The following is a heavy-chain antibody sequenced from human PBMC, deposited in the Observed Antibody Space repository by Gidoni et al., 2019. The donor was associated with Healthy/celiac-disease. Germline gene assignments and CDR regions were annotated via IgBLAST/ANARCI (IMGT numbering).Heavy chain of an antibody. D-gene: IGHD3-22*01. CDR1: GSTVSSHY. Sequence: EVQLVESGGGLVQPRGSLRLSCAASGSTVSSHYMSWVRQAPGKGLEWVSVIYSGGSTYYADSVKGRFTISRDNSKNTLYLQMNSLRAEDTAVYYCAREAYYYDSSGTGFSLGYWGQGTLVTVSS. CDR2: IYSGGST. V-gene: IGHV3-66*01. CDR3: AREAYYYDSSGTGFSLGY. J-gene: IGHJ4*02.